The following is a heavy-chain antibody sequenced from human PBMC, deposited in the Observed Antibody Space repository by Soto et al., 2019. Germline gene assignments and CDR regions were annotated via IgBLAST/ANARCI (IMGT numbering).Heavy chain of an antibody. CDR3: ARDPGSWPFTNYYYGMDV. CDR2: IYYSGST. J-gene: IGHJ6*02. D-gene: IGHD6-13*01. CDR1: GGYISGYY. Sequence: SETLSLTCTVSGGYISGYYWSWIRQPPGKGLEWIGYIYYSGSTNYNPSLKSRVTISVDTSKNQFSLKLSSVTAADTAVYYCARDPGSWPFTNYYYGMDVWGQGTTVTVSS. V-gene: IGHV4-59*01.